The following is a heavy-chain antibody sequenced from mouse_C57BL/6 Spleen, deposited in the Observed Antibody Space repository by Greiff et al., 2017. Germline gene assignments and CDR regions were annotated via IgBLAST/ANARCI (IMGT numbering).Heavy chain of an antibody. CDR1: GYTFTSFW. CDR2: IDPSDSET. Sequence: LQQPGAELVRPGSSVKLSCKASGYTFTSFWMHLVKHRPIQGLEWISNIDPSDSETHYNQKFKDKATLTVDNSSSTTYMQLSSLESEDSAVYYCARDGAITTEWYFEVWGTGTTVTVSS. CDR3: ARDGAITTEWYFEV. D-gene: IGHD1-1*01. V-gene: IGHV1-52*01. J-gene: IGHJ1*03.